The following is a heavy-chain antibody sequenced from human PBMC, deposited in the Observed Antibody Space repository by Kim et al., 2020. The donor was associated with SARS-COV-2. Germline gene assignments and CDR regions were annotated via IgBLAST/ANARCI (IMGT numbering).Heavy chain of an antibody. CDR3: TAGGPNPFDS. CDR2: IHSGGST. Sequence: GGSLRLSCAASGFIVSSNYMSWVRQAPGKGLEWVSVIHSGGSTYYADSVKGRFTISRDNTRNTLYLQMNSLRAEDTAVYYCTAGGPNPFDSWGQGTLVTVFS. V-gene: IGHV3-53*01. D-gene: IGHD1-26*01. J-gene: IGHJ4*02. CDR1: GFIVSSNY.